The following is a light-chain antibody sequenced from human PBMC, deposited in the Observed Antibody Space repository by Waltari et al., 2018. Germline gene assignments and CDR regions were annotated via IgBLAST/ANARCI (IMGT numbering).Light chain of an antibody. CDR2: EVS. J-gene: IGLJ1*01. CDR3: SSYTTSSAPGV. CDR1: DSDVGAYDF. Sequence: QSALTQPASVSASPGPSITISCSRTDSDVGAYDFVSWYQQHPGKAPHLIIYEVSNRPSGISNRFSASKSGNTASLTISGLQAEDEADYYCSSYTTSSAPGVFGTGTRVTVL. V-gene: IGLV2-14*01.